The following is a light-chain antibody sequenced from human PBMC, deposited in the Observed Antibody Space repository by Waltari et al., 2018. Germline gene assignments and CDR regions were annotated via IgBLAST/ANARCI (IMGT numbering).Light chain of an antibody. CDR3: QHYGTSMYT. CDR2: DAS. V-gene: IGKV3-20*01. CDR1: QSVSTNY. Sequence: EIVLTQSPGTVSLSPGDKATLSCRASQSVSTNYLAWYQQQPGLAPRLLIYDASSRAPGIPDRFSGSGSGTDFSLTINRLEPEDFAVYYCQHYGTSMYTFGQGTKLQIK. J-gene: IGKJ2*01.